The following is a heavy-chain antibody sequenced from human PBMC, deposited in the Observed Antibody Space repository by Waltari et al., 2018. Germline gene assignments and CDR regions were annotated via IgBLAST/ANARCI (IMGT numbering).Heavy chain of an antibody. CDR1: GFTFSSYA. V-gene: IGHV3-23*03. D-gene: IGHD4-17*01. Sequence: EVQLLESGGGLVQPGGSLRLSCAASGFTFSSYAMSWVRQAPGKGLEWVSVIYSGGSTYYADSVKGRFTISRDNSKNTLYLQMNSLRAEDTAVYYCAKVTPYGDYDYWGQGTLVTVSS. J-gene: IGHJ4*02. CDR2: IYSGGST. CDR3: AKVTPYGDYDY.